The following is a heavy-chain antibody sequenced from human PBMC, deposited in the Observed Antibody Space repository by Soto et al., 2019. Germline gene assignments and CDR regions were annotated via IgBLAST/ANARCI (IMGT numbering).Heavy chain of an antibody. Sequence: SETLSLTCSVSGDSISSSYWSWIRQPPGKGLEWIAYIDYSGSTHPNPSLKSRVTMSLDTSKNQFSLKLSSVTASDTAVYFCARHSGSYDFDSWGQGTLVTVSS. V-gene: IGHV4-59*01. CDR2: IDYSGST. CDR1: GDSISSSY. CDR3: ARHSGSYDFDS. J-gene: IGHJ4*02. D-gene: IGHD1-26*01.